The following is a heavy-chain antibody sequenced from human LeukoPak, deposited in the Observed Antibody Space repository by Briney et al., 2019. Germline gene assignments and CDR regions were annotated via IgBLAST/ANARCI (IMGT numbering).Heavy chain of an antibody. CDR1: GFTFSSYA. CDR2: ISGSGGST. J-gene: IGHJ4*02. CDR3: AKARQTSSWSNIIDY. V-gene: IGHV3-23*01. Sequence: GGSLRLSCAASGFTFSSYAMSWVRQAPGEGLEWVSAISGSGGSTYYADSVKGRFTISRDNSKNTLYLQMNSLRAEDTAVYYCAKARQTSSWSNIIDYWGQGTLVTVSS. D-gene: IGHD6-13*01.